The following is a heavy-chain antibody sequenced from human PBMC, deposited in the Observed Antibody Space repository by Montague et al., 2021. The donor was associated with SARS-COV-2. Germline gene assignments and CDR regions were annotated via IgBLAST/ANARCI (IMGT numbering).Heavy chain of an antibody. CDR3: VRGGYSDWLLPFES. CDR2: NYYSWRH. J-gene: IGHJ4*02. Sequence: SETLSLTCTVSGGSISSNSYYWCWLRQPPEQALWWIGSNYYSWRHYYNPSLSRRVTISVDTPKSHFSLNLSSVAAANTAVFYCVRGGYSDWLLPFESWGQGTLVTVSS. V-gene: IGHV4-39*02. D-gene: IGHD3-9*01. CDR1: GGSISSNSYY.